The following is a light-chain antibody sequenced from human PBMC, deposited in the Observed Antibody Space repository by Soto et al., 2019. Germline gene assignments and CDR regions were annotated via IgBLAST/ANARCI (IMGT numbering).Light chain of an antibody. CDR1: QSVSSSF. J-gene: IGKJ5*01. CDR3: QQYGSSPRT. V-gene: IGKV3-20*01. CDR2: GAS. Sequence: TVLTQSPGTRSTPPCGRATLSCSASQSVSSSFLAWYQQQGGQAPRLLIYGASSRATSIPDRFSGSGSGTDFTLTISRLEPEDVAVYYWQQYGSSPRTFGQGTRLEIK.